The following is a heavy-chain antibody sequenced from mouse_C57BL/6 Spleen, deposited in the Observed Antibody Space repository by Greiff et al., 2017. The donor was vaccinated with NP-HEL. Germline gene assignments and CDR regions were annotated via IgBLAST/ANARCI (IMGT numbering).Heavy chain of an antibody. CDR2: IDPEDGDT. CDR1: GFNIKDYY. CDR3: ARGDYDKNYAMDY. Sequence: VQLQQSGAELVKPGASVKLSCTASGFNIKDYYMHWVKQRTEQGLEWIGRIDPEDGDTKYAPKFQGKATITADTSSNTAYLQLSSLTSEDTAVYYCARGDYDKNYAMDYWGQGTSVTVSS. J-gene: IGHJ4*01. V-gene: IGHV14-2*01. D-gene: IGHD2-4*01.